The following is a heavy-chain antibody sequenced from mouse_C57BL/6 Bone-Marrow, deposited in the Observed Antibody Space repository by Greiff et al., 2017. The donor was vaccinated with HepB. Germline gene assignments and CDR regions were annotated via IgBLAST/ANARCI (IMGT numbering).Heavy chain of an antibody. V-gene: IGHV1-81*01. CDR3: ADYYGSSYGDY. Sequence: QVQLQQSGAELARPGASVKLSCKASGYTFTSYGISWVKQRTGQGLEWIGEIYPRSGNTYYNEKFKGKATLTADKSSSTAYMELRRLTSEDSAVYFCADYYGSSYGDYWGQGTTLTVSS. CDR1: GYTFTSYG. D-gene: IGHD1-1*01. CDR2: IYPRSGNT. J-gene: IGHJ2*01.